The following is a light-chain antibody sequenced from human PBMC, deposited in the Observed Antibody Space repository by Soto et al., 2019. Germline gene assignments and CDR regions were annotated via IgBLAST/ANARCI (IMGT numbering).Light chain of an antibody. V-gene: IGKV3-15*01. CDR2: GAS. CDR1: QSINAH. J-gene: IGKJ1*01. CDR3: QQYNTWLWT. Sequence: EVVMTQSPATLSVSPGERVTLSCRASQSINAHLAWYQQKPGQAPRLLIHGASTRATGIPARFSGSGYGTECLLTISSLQSEDFAVYYCQQYNTWLWTFGQGTKVEIQ.